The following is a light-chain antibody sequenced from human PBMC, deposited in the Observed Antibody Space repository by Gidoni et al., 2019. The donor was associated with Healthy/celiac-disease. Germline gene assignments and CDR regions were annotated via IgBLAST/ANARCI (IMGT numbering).Light chain of an antibody. CDR3: QQYNNWPRT. CDR1: QSVSSN. J-gene: IGKJ1*01. CDR2: GAS. Sequence: EIVITQSPSTLSVSPGERATLSCRASQSVSSNLAWYQQKHGQAPRLLIYGASTRATGSPARFSGSGSGTEFTLTISSLQSEDFAVYYCQQYNNWPRTFGQGTKVEIK. V-gene: IGKV3-15*01.